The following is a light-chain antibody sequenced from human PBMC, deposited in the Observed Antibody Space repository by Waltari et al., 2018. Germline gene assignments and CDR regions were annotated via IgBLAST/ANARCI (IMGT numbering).Light chain of an antibody. J-gene: IGKJ4*01. CDR1: QNVGTS. Sequence: EIVVTQSPATLSVSPGERVTLSCRASQNVGTSLAWYQQKPGQTPRLLIFGAYSRASGVPARFSGSGSGTDVTIAISSLQSEDFAVYYCQQYEDWPRHSFGGGTKVQIE. CDR3: QQYEDWPRHS. CDR2: GAY. V-gene: IGKV3-15*01.